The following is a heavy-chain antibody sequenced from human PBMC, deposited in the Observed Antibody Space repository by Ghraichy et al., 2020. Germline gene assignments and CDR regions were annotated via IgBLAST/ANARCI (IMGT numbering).Heavy chain of an antibody. D-gene: IGHD3-3*01. V-gene: IGHV4-59*01. Sequence: SETLSLTCTVSGGSISSYYWSWIRQPPGKGLEWIGYIYYSGSTNYNPSLKSRVTISVDTSKNQFSLKLSSVTAADTAVYYCASSGAHYDFWSGYPRYYFDYWGQGTLVTVSS. CDR3: ASSGAHYDFWSGYPRYYFDY. CDR2: IYYSGST. J-gene: IGHJ4*02. CDR1: GGSISSYY.